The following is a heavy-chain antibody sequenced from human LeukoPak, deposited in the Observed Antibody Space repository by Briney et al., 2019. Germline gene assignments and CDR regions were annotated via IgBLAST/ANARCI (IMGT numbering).Heavy chain of an antibody. CDR3: AKDWPQQQRGLNWFDP. D-gene: IGHD6-13*01. Sequence: PGGSLRLSCAASGFTFSSYAMSWVRQAPGKGLEWVSAISGSGGSTYYADSVKGRFTISRDNSKNTLYLQMNSLRAEDTAVYYCAKDWPQQQRGLNWFDPWGQGTLVTVSS. CDR2: ISGSGGST. J-gene: IGHJ5*02. V-gene: IGHV3-23*01. CDR1: GFTFSSYA.